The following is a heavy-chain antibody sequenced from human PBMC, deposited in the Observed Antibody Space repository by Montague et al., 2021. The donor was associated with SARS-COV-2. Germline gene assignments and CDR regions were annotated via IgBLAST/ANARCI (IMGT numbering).Heavy chain of an antibody. CDR2: INHSGST. V-gene: IGHV4-34*01. CDR1: GGSFSGYY. CDR3: ARDAAVAGIDY. Sequence: SETLSLTCAVHGGSFSGYYCCWIRQPPGKGLELIGVINHSGSTNYNSSPKSRVTISVDTSKNQFHLNLSSVTAADTAAYYCARDAAVAGIDYWGQGTLVTVSS. J-gene: IGHJ4*02. D-gene: IGHD6-19*01.